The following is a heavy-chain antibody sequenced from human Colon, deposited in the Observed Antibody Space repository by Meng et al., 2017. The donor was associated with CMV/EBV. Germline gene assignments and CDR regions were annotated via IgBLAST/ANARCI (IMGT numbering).Heavy chain of an antibody. J-gene: IGHJ6*02. CDR2: IFQSGST. CDR3: ANQRGRINLLKGSVADFHDDMDV. D-gene: IGHD3-10*01. Sequence: SETLSLTCNVSGGSVSGSSYYWGWIRQPPGKGLEWIGSIFQSGSTYYNPSLKSRVTISLDTPKNQFSLKLTSVTAANTAVYYCANQRGRINLLKGSVADFHDDMDVWGQGTTVTVSS. CDR1: GGSVSGSSYY. V-gene: IGHV4-39*07.